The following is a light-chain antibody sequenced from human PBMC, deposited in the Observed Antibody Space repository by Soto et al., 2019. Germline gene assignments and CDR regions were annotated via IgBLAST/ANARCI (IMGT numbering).Light chain of an antibody. CDR3: QQSYNTLTWT. Sequence: DIQMTQSPSSLSASVGDRVIITCRASQTISTFLNWYQQKPGEAPRVLIYDASTLQTGVPSRFSGSGYGTDFTLTISSLQPEDFASYYCQQSYNTLTWTFGQGTKVDNK. CDR1: QTISTF. V-gene: IGKV1-39*01. J-gene: IGKJ1*01. CDR2: DAS.